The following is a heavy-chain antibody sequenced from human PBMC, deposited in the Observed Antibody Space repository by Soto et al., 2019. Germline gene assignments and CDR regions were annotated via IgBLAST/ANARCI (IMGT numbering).Heavy chain of an antibody. CDR3: ARGRVTMVRGVPSWWFDP. D-gene: IGHD3-10*01. CDR1: GGSISSGDYY. J-gene: IGHJ5*02. CDR2: IYYSGST. Sequence: SETLSLTCTVSGGSISSGDYYWSWIRQPPGKGLEWIGYIYYSGSTYYNPSLKSRVTISVDTSKNQFSLKLSSVTAADTAVYYCARGRVTMVRGVPSWWFDPWGQGTLVTVSS. V-gene: IGHV4-30-4*01.